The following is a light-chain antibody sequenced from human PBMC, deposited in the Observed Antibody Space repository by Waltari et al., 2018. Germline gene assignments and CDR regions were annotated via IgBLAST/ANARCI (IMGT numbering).Light chain of an antibody. CDR2: AAS. J-gene: IGKJ1*01. CDR1: QSISSY. CDR3: QHSYSTPPT. V-gene: IGKV1-39*01. Sequence: DIQMTQSPSSLSASVGARVTITCRASQSISSYLNWYQQKPGKAPKLLIYAASSLQSGVPSRFSGSGSGTDFTLTISSLQPEDFATYYCQHSYSTPPTFGQGTKVEIK.